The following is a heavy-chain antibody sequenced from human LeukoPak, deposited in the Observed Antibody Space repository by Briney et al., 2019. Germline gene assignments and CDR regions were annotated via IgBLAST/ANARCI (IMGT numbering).Heavy chain of an antibody. V-gene: IGHV4-39*01. CDR2: IYYSGST. Sequence: PSETLSLTCTVSGGSISSSSYYWGWIRQPPGKGLEWIGSIYYSGSTYYNPSLKSRVTISVDTSKNQFSLKLSSVTAADTAVYYCARRGLRIYTEIWYFDLWAVAPWSLSPQ. D-gene: IGHD1-14*01. CDR3: ARRGLRIYTEIWYFDL. CDR1: GGSISSSSYY. J-gene: IGHJ2*01.